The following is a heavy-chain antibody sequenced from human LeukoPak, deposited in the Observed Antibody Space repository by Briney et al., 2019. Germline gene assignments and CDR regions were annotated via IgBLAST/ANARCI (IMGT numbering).Heavy chain of an antibody. Sequence: SETLSLTCTVSGGSISSYYWSWIRQPPGKGLEWIGYIYYSGSTNYNPSLKSRVTISVDTSKNQFSLKLSSVTAADTAVYYCARGSVRGGYAFDIRGQGTMVTVSS. CDR1: GGSISSYY. CDR3: ARGSVRGGYAFDI. J-gene: IGHJ3*02. V-gene: IGHV4-59*01. D-gene: IGHD3-10*01. CDR2: IYYSGST.